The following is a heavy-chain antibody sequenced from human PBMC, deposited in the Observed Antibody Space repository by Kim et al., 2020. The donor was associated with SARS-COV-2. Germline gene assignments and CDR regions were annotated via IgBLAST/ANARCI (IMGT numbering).Heavy chain of an antibody. V-gene: IGHV2-70*01. CDR2: IDWDDDK. D-gene: IGHD6-19*01. J-gene: IGHJ4*02. CDR1: GFSLTSSGMC. Sequence: SGPTLVNPTQTLTLTCTFSGFSLTSSGMCVSWIRQPPGKALEWLALIDWDDDKYYSTSLKNRLTISKDTSKNQVVLTMTNMDPVDTATYYCARLRRDYSSGYSHSIDYWGQGTLVTVSS. CDR3: ARLRRDYSSGYSHSIDY.